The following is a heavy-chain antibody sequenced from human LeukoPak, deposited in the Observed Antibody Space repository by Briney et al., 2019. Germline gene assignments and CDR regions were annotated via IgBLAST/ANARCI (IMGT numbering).Heavy chain of an antibody. CDR2: INPNSGGT. V-gene: IGHV1-2*02. CDR3: ARRYGSGSLDY. J-gene: IGHJ4*02. D-gene: IGHD3-10*01. Sequence: ASVKVSCKASGYTFTGYYMHWVRQAPGQGLEWMGWINPNSGGTNYAQKFQGRVTMTRDTSISTAYMELSRPRCDDTAVYYCARRYGSGSLDYWGQGTLVSVSS. CDR1: GYTFTGYY.